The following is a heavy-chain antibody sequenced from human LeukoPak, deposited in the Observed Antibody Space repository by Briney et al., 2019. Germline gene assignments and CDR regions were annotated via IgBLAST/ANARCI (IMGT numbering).Heavy chain of an antibody. D-gene: IGHD6-13*01. CDR1: GGTFSSYA. Sequence: ASVKVSCKPSGGTFSSYAISWVRQAPGQGLAWMGGIIPIFGTANYEQKFQGRVTITTDESTSTAFMELSSLRSEDTAVYYCARDLAGIAAAGTDYYYYMDFWGKGTTVTVSS. CDR3: ARDLAGIAAAGTDYYYYMDF. CDR2: IIPIFGTA. V-gene: IGHV1-69*05. J-gene: IGHJ6*03.